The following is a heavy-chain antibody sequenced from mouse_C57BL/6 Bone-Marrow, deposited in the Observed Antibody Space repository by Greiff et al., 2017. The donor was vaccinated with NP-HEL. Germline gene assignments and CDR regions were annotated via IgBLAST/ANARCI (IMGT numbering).Heavy chain of an antibody. J-gene: IGHJ2*01. CDR2: INSDGGSP. Sequence: EVHLVASGGGLVQPGESLKLSCESNEYEFPSHDMSWVRKTPEKRLELVAAINSDGGSPYYPDTMERRFIISRDNTKKTLYLQMSSLRSEDTALYYCARLGYYYGSSHYFDDWGQGTTLTVSS. CDR1: EYEFPSHD. CDR3: ARLGYYYGSSHYFDD. V-gene: IGHV5-2*01. D-gene: IGHD1-1*01.